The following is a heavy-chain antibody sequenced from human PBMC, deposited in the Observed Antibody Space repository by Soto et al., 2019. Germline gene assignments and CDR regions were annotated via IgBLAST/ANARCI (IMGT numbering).Heavy chain of an antibody. J-gene: IGHJ4*01. V-gene: IGHV3-23*01. CDR1: GFIFSNYP. D-gene: IGHD6-19*01. CDR2: VSPSGSNT. Sequence: EVQLLESGGGLEQPGGSLRLSCVVSGFIFSNYPMSWVRLAPGKGLEWVSSVSPSGSNTYYADSVKGRFTMSRDNSENRLHLQMNSLRAEDTAVYFCARRDNSGWYSLDYWGHGTLVTVSS. CDR3: ARRDNSGWYSLDY.